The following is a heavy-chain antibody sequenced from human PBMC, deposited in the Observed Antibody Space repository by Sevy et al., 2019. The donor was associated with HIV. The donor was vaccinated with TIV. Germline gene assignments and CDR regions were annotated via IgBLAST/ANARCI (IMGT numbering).Heavy chain of an antibody. CDR3: ARDSSTGITVHGVVTYGMDV. D-gene: IGHD3-3*01. CDR1: GGSISSYY. CDR2: VNYWGST. V-gene: IGHV4-59*01. Sequence: SETLSLTCAVSGGSISSYYWTWIRQPPGKGLEWIGYVNYWGSTNYNPSLKSRLTMSVDISKNQFSLKLTSVTAADTAVYYCARDSSTGITVHGVVTYGMDVWGQGTTVTVSS. J-gene: IGHJ6*02.